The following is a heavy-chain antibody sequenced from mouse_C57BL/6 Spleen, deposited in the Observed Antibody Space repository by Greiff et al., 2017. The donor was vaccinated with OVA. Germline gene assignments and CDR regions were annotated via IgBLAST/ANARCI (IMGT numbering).Heavy chain of an antibody. Sequence: EVQVVESGGGLVKPGGSLKLSCAASGFTFSDYGMHWVRQAPEKGLEWVAYISSGSSTIYYADTVKGRFTISRDNAKNTMFLQMTSLRSEDTAMYYCARGGEAPFDYWGQGTTLTVSS. CDR2: ISSGSSTI. J-gene: IGHJ2*01. CDR1: GFTFSDYG. CDR3: ARGGEAPFDY. V-gene: IGHV5-17*01. D-gene: IGHD1-3*01.